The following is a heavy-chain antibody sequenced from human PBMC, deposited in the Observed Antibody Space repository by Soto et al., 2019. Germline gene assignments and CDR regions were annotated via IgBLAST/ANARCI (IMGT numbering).Heavy chain of an antibody. J-gene: IGHJ6*02. V-gene: IGHV4-34*01. CDR1: GGSFSGYY. Sequence: SETLSLTCAVYGGSFSGYYWSWIRQPPGKGLEWIGEINHSGSTNYNPSLKSRVTISVDTSKNQFSLKLSSVTAADTAVYYCARDEDYGSGSSNGMDVWGQGTTVTVSS. CDR3: ARDEDYGSGSSNGMDV. CDR2: INHSGST. D-gene: IGHD3-10*01.